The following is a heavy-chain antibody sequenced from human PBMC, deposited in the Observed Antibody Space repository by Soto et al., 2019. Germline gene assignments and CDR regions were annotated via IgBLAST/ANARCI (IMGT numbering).Heavy chain of an antibody. CDR1: EYTFTAYY. J-gene: IGHJ4*02. Sequence: QVQLVQSGAEVKKPGASVKVSCKASEYTFTAYYMHWVRQAPGEGLEWMGWINPNSGGTNYAQKFQGRVTMTRDTSISTAYMELSRLRSEETAVYYCARDRDPLYSSERYVGAYWGQGTLVTVSS. V-gene: IGHV1-2*02. CDR3: ARDRDPLYSSERYVGAY. D-gene: IGHD6-19*01. CDR2: INPNSGGT.